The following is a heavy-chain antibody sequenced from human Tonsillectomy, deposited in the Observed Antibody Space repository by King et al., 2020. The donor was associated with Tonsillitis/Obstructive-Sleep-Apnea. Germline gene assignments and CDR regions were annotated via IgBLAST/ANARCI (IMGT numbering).Heavy chain of an antibody. J-gene: IGHJ4*02. CDR1: GGSISSSTFY. D-gene: IGHD6-6*01. CDR3: AREGEYSSTNYFDY. Sequence: QLQESGPGLVKPSETLSLTCTVSGGSISSSTFYWGWIRQPPGQGLEWIGTIYYSGSTYYNPSLKSRVTIPVDTSKNQFSLKLSSVTAADTAVYYCAREGEYSSTNYFDYWGQGTLVTVSS. CDR2: IYYSGST. V-gene: IGHV4-39*02.